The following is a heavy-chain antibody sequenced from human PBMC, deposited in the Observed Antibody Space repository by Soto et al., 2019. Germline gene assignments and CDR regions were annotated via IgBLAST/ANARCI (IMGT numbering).Heavy chain of an antibody. CDR1: GFTFSSYA. Sequence: PGGSLRLSCAASGFTFSSYAMSWVRQAPGKGLEWVSAISGSGGSTYYADSVEGRFTISRDNSKNTLYLQMNSLRAEDTAVYYCAKYYDFWSGSTLDAFDIWGQGTMVTVSS. D-gene: IGHD3-3*01. CDR2: ISGSGGST. J-gene: IGHJ3*02. V-gene: IGHV3-23*01. CDR3: AKYYDFWSGSTLDAFDI.